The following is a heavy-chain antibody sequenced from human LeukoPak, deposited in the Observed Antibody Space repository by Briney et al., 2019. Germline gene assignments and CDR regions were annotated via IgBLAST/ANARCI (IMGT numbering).Heavy chain of an antibody. CDR2: ISYDGSNK. D-gene: IGHD3-3*01. J-gene: IGHJ3*02. V-gene: IGHV3-30*18. CDR1: GFTFSSYG. CDR3: AKDNSGDFWSGDAFDI. Sequence: GRSLRLSCAASGFTFSSYGMHWVRQAPGKGLEWVAVISYDGSNKYYADSVKGRFTVSRDNSKNTLYLQMNSLRAEDTAVYYCAKDNSGDFWSGDAFDIWGQGTMVTVSS.